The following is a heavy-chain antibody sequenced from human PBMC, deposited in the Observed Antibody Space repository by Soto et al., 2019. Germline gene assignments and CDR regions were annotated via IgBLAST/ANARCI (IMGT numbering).Heavy chain of an antibody. CDR3: ARDEEGGSYRRKDYYYYYGMDV. CDR2: IIPIFGTA. CDR1: GGTFSSYA. D-gene: IGHD1-26*01. J-gene: IGHJ6*02. Sequence: ASVKVSCKASGGTFSSYAISWVRQAPGQGLEWMGGIIPIFGTANYAQKFQGRVTITADESTSTAYMELSSLRSEDTAVYYCARDEEGGSYRRKDYYYYYGMDVWGQGTTVTVSS. V-gene: IGHV1-69*13.